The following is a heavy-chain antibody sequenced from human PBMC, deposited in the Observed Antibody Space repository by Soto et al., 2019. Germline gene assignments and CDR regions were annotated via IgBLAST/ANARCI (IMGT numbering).Heavy chain of an antibody. V-gene: IGHV1-69*01. CDR3: APSLGELSYRGYYYYGMDV. CDR1: GGTFSSYA. D-gene: IGHD3-10*01. CDR2: IIPIFGTA. J-gene: IGHJ6*02. Sequence: QVQLVQSGAEVKKPGSSVKVSCKASGGTFSSYAISWVRQAPGQGLEWMGGIIPIFGTANYAQKFQGSVTITADESTSTAYMELSSLRSEDTAVYYCAPSLGELSYRGYYYYGMDVWGQGTTVTVSS.